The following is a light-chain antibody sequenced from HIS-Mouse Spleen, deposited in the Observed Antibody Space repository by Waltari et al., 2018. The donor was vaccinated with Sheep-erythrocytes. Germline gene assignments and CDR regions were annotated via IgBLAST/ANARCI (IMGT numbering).Light chain of an antibody. V-gene: IGLV3-1*01. CDR2: QDS. CDR1: KLGDKY. J-gene: IGLJ2*01. CDR3: QAWDSSTVV. Sequence: LTQPPSVSVPPGQTASITCSGDKLGDKYACWYQQKPGHSPVLVIYQDSKRPSGIPERFSGSNSGNTATLTISGTQAMDEADYYCQAWDSSTVVFGGGTKLTVL.